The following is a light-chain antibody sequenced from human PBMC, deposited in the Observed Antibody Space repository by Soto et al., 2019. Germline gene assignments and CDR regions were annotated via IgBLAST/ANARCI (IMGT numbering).Light chain of an antibody. CDR3: QQSYSVTYT. CDR2: VAS. V-gene: IGKV1-39*01. J-gene: IGKJ2*01. Sequence: DIQITQSPPSLSASVGDRVTITCRASQSINSYLNWYQQKPEKAPDLLIYVASSLQSGVPSSFSGSGSGTDFTLTISSLQPEDSATYYCQQSYSVTYTFGKGTKVDIK. CDR1: QSINSY.